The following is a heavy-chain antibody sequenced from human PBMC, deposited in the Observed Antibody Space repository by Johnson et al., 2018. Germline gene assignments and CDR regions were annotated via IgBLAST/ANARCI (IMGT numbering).Heavy chain of an antibody. V-gene: IGHV4-34*01. J-gene: IGHJ6*03. CDR1: GGSFSGYY. Sequence: QVQLQQWGAGLLKPSETLSLTCAVYGGSFSGYYWSWIRQPPGKGLEWVGEINHTGSTNYNPSLKSRVTISADTSKNQFSLKVNPVTAADTAVYYCARADLSAVAGHYYYYMDGWGKGTTVTVSS. CDR2: INHTGST. D-gene: IGHD6-19*01. CDR3: ARADLSAVAGHYYYYMDG.